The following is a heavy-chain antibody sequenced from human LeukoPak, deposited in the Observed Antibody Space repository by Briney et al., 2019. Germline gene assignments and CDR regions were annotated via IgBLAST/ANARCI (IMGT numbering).Heavy chain of an antibody. CDR2: IFPDDSDT. D-gene: IGHD3-10*01. CDR3: ARAWDFYGSGSYYFDY. CDR1: GYTFTGHW. V-gene: IGHV5-51*01. Sequence: GESLKISCKATGYTFTGHWIGYVRQMPAKNLEWMGVIFPDDSDTRYSPSFEGQVTISADKSISTAYLQWSSLKAADTAIYYCARAWDFYGSGSYYFDYWGQGTLVTVSS. J-gene: IGHJ4*02.